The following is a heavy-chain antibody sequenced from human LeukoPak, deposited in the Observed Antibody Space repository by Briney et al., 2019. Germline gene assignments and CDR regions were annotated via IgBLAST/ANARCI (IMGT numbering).Heavy chain of an antibody. CDR1: SGSISSYY. V-gene: IGHV4-59*01. D-gene: IGHD6-19*01. CDR2: IENSGTT. Sequence: SETLSLTCTVSSGSISSYYWSWIRQPPGKGLEWIGSIENSGTTNYNPSLKGRVTISVDTSKNQFSLKLSSVTAADTAVYYCARVVRDSSGWYHFDYWGQGTLVTVSS. J-gene: IGHJ4*02. CDR3: ARVVRDSSGWYHFDY.